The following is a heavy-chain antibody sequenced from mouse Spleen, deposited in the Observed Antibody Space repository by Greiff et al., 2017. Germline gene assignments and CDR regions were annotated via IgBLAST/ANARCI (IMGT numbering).Heavy chain of an antibody. CDR3: ARKRGDYYAMDY. Sequence: VQLQQSGAELARPGASVKMSCKASGYTFTSYTMHWVKQRPGQGLEWIGYINPSSGYTKYNQKFKDKATLTADKSSSTAYMQLSSLTSEDSAVYYCARKRGDYYAMDYWGQGTSVTVSS. V-gene: IGHV1-4*01. CDR2: INPSSGYT. CDR1: GYTFTSYT. J-gene: IGHJ4*01.